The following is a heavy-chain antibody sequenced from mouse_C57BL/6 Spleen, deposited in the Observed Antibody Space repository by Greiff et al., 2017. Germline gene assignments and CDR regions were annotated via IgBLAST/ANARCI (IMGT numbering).Heavy chain of an antibody. Sequence: EVKLMESGGDLVKPGGSLKLSCAASGFTFSSYGMSWVRQTPDKRLAWVATISSGGSYTYYPDSVKGRFTISRDNAKNTLYLQMSSLKSEDTAMYYCARQDSSGLDYWGQGTTLTVSS. V-gene: IGHV5-6*01. J-gene: IGHJ2*01. CDR1: GFTFSSYG. CDR3: ARQDSSGLDY. CDR2: ISSGGSYT. D-gene: IGHD3-2*02.